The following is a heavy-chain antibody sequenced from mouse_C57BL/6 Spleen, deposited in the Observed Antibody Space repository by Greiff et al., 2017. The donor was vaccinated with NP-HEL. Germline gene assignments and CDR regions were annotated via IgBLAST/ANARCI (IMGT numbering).Heavy chain of an antibody. CDR2: IYPSDSET. J-gene: IGHJ2*01. CDR1: GYTFTSYW. Sequence: QVQLHQPGAELVRPGSSVKLSCKASGYTFTSYWMDWVKQRPGQGLEWIGNIYPSDSETHYNQKFKDKATLTVDKSSSTAYMQLSSLTSEDSAVYYCARLIYYDYDEGYWGQGTTLTVSS. D-gene: IGHD2-4*01. CDR3: ARLIYYDYDEGY. V-gene: IGHV1-61*01.